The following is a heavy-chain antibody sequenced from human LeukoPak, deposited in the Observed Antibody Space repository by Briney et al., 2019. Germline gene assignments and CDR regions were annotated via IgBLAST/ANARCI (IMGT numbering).Heavy chain of an antibody. J-gene: IGHJ4*02. V-gene: IGHV3-30*02. D-gene: IGHD3-16*01. CDR3: AKSGAVRFDY. CDR2: IRYDGSNK. CDR1: GFTFSSYG. Sequence: GGSLRLSCAASGFTFSSYGIHWVRQAPGKGLEWVAFIRYDGSNKYYADSVKGRFTISRDNSKNTLYLQMNSLRVEDTAVYYCAKSGAVRFDYWGQGTPVTVSS.